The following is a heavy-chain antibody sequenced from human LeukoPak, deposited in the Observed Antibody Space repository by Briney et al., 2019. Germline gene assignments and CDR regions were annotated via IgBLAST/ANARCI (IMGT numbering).Heavy chain of an antibody. J-gene: IGHJ4*02. CDR3: ARDQGIFDY. V-gene: IGHV3-48*02. CDR1: GFTFSSYS. Sequence: GGSLRLSCAASGFTFSSYSMNWVRQAPGKGLEWVSYISSSSKTIYYADSVKGRFTISRDNAKNSLYLQMNGLRDEDSAVYYCARDQGIFDYWGQGTLVTVSS. CDR2: ISSSSKTI.